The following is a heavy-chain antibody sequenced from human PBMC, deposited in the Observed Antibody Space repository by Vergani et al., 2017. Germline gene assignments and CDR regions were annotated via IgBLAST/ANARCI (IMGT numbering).Heavy chain of an antibody. CDR2: ICHTEDT. CDR3: ATIGYRRWGYYFDY. D-gene: IGHD2-2*02. Sequence: QVQLQESGPGLVKPPGTLSLTCAVSGYSISSNNCWTWVRQPPGKGLEWIGEICHTEDTKYSPSLKSRVTVSVDESRNLFSLGLNSVTAADTAVYYCATIGYRRWGYYFDYWGQGILVTVCS. J-gene: IGHJ4*02. CDR1: GYSISSNNC. V-gene: IGHV4-4*03.